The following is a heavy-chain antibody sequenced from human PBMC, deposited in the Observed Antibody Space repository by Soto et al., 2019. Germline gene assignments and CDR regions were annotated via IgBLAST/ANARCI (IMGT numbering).Heavy chain of an antibody. V-gene: IGHV5-51*01. D-gene: IGHD2-2*01. CDR2: IYPGDSDT. J-gene: IGHJ4*02. Sequence: XESLKISCKASGFTFTSYWIAWVRQMPGKGLEWMGIIYPGDSDTSYSPSFQGQVTISADKSINTAYLQWSSLKASDTAMYYCAKHEGYCSSTTCSNFDYWGQGTLVTVSS. CDR1: GFTFTSYW. CDR3: AKHEGYCSSTTCSNFDY.